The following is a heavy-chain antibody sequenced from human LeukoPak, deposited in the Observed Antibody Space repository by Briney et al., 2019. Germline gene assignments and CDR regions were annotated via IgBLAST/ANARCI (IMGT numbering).Heavy chain of an antibody. D-gene: IGHD4-17*01. CDR2: IYHSGST. Sequence: PSETLSLTCAVSGYSISSGYYWGWIRQPPGKGLEWIGSIYHSGSTNYNPSLKSRVTTSVDTSKNQFSLKLSSVTAAATALYNCARTVTDYYYYYYMDVWGKGTTVTVSS. CDR3: ARTVTDYYYYYYMDV. J-gene: IGHJ6*03. CDR1: GYSISSGYY. V-gene: IGHV4-38-2*01.